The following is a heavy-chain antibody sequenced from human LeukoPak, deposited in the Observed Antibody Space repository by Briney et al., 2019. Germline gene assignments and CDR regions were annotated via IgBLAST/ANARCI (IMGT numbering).Heavy chain of an antibody. D-gene: IGHD6-13*01. Sequence: TSETLSLTCAVYGGSFSGYYWSWIRQPPGKGLEWIGEINHSGSTNYNPSLKSRVTISVDTSKNQFSLKLSSVTAADTAVYYCARETRYSSRLDYWGQGTLVTVSS. CDR1: GGSFSGYY. J-gene: IGHJ4*02. CDR3: ARETRYSSRLDY. CDR2: INHSGST. V-gene: IGHV4-34*01.